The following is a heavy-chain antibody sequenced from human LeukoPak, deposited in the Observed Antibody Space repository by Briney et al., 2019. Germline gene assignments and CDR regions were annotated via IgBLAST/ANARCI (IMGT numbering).Heavy chain of an antibody. CDR3: ARPARRGSSGSFDY. Sequence: SETLSLTCAVYGGSFSGYYWSWIRQPPGKGLEWIGEINHSGSTNYNPSLKSRVTISVDTSKNQFSPKLSSVTAADTAVYYCARPARRGSSGSFDYWGQGTLVTVSP. CDR1: GGSFSGYY. V-gene: IGHV4-34*01. D-gene: IGHD6-19*01. CDR2: INHSGST. J-gene: IGHJ4*02.